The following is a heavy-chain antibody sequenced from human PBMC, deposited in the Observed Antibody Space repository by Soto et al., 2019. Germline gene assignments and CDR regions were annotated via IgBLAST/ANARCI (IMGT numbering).Heavy chain of an antibody. CDR1: GYSLTGYY. Sequence: GASVKVPCKASGYSLTGYYMHWVRQAPGQGLEWMGWINPNSGGTNYAQKFQGRVTMTRDTSISTAYMELSRLRSDDTAVYYCARGALEWLRPYYYYYGMDVWGQGTTVTVSS. CDR2: INPNSGGT. V-gene: IGHV1-2*02. J-gene: IGHJ6*02. D-gene: IGHD5-12*01. CDR3: ARGALEWLRPYYYYYGMDV.